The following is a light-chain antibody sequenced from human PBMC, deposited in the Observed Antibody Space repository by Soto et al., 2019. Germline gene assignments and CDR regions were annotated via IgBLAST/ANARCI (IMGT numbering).Light chain of an antibody. V-gene: IGKV3-15*01. J-gene: IGKJ4*01. CDR2: GAS. CDR1: QSLSSN. Sequence: EIVMTQSPATLSVSPGERATLSCRASQSLSSNLAWYQQKPGQAPRLLIFGASTRATGIPARFSGSGSGTYFTLTISILQSEDFAVYYCQQYNNWPPTFGGGTKVEIK. CDR3: QQYNNWPPT.